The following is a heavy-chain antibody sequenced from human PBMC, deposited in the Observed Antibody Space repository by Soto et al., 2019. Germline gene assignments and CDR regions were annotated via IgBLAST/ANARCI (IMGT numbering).Heavy chain of an antibody. J-gene: IGHJ4*02. CDR3: ARGGDGYNYLEYYFDY. CDR2: IWYDGSNK. V-gene: IGHV3-33*01. Sequence: GGSLRLSCAASGFTFSSYGMHWVRQAPGKGLEWVAVIWYDGSNKYYADSVKGRFTISRDNSKNTLYLQMNSLRAEDTAVYYCARGGDGYNYLEYYFDYWGQGTLVTVSS. CDR1: GFTFSSYG. D-gene: IGHD5-12*01.